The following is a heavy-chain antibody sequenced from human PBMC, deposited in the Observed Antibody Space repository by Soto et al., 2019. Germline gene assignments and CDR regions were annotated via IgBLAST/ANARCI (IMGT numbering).Heavy chain of an antibody. CDR2: INHSGST. J-gene: IGHJ3*02. V-gene: IGHV4-34*01. CDR1: GGSFSGYY. CDR3: ARLLMTTVTTDAFDI. Sequence: PSEILSLTCAVYGGSFSGYYWSWIRQPPGKGLEWVGEINHSGSTNYNPSLKSRVTISVDTSKNQFSLKLNSVTAADTAVYYCARLLMTTVTTDAFDIWGQGTMVTVSS. D-gene: IGHD4-17*01.